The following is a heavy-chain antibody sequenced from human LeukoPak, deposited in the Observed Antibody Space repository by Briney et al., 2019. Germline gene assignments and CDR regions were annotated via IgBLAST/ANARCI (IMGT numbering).Heavy chain of an antibody. V-gene: IGHV3-23*01. CDR1: GFTFSSYA. Sequence: GGSLRLSCAASGFTFSSYAMSWVRQAPGKGLEWVSAISGSGGSTYYADSVKGRFTFSRDNSKNTLYLQMNSLRAEGTAVYYCRKDLSSGLYSGYEIVCDYWGQGTPVTVSS. D-gene: IGHD5-12*01. CDR2: ISGSGGST. J-gene: IGHJ4*02. CDR3: RKDLSSGLYSGYEIVCDY.